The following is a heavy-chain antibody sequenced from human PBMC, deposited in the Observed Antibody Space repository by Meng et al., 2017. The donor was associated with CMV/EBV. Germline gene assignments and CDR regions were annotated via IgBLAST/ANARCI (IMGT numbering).Heavy chain of an antibody. Sequence: GESLKISCAASGFTFSSYAMSWVRQAPGKGLEWVSAISGSGDSTYYADSVKGRFTISRDNSKNTLYLQMNSLRAEDTAVYYCAKAFTRPTYYYDSSGHPDAFDIWGQGTMVTVSS. CDR2: ISGSGDST. V-gene: IGHV3-23*01. CDR3: AKAFTRPTYYYDSSGHPDAFDI. CDR1: GFTFSSYA. J-gene: IGHJ3*02. D-gene: IGHD3-22*01.